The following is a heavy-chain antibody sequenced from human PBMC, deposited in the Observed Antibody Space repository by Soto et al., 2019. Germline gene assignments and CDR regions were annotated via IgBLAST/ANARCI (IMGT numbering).Heavy chain of an antibody. J-gene: IGHJ4*02. CDR3: ARESEDLTSNFDY. CDR1: GFTFTRYS. V-gene: IGHV3-21*01. CDR2: ISSTTNYI. Sequence: PGGSLRLSCAASGFTFTRYSMNWVRQAPGKGLEWVSSISSTTNYIYYADSMKCRFTVSRDNAKNSVYLEMNSRIAEDTAVYYCARESEDLTSNFDYWGQGTLVTVS.